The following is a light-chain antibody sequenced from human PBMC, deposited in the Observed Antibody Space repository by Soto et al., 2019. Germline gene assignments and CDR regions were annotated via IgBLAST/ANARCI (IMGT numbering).Light chain of an antibody. CDR3: CSYAGSSTFGVV. CDR1: SSDDGSYNL. V-gene: IGLV2-23*03. CDR2: EGS. Sequence: QSALTQPASVSGSPGQSITISCTGTSSDDGSYNLVSWYQQHPGKAPKLMIYEGSKRPSGVSNRFSGSKSGNTASLTISGLQAEDEADYYCCSYAGSSTFGVVFGGGTKLTVL. J-gene: IGLJ2*01.